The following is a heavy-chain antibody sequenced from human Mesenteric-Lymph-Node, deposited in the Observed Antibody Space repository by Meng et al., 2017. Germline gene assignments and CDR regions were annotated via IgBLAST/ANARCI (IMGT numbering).Heavy chain of an antibody. J-gene: IGHJ4*02. Sequence: QRQLQESGPGMVKPSETLSLTCAGSGGSISRSDWWSWVRQPPGKGLEWIGETSHSGSTNYSPSLKSRVTISLDKSKNQLSLKLNSVTAADTAVYYCASSDYYRSDYWGQGTLVTVSS. D-gene: IGHD3-22*01. CDR2: TSHSGST. CDR1: GGSISRSDW. CDR3: ASSDYYRSDY. V-gene: IGHV4-4*02.